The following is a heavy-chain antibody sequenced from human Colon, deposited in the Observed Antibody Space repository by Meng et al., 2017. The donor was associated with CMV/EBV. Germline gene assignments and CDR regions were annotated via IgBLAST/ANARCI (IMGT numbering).Heavy chain of an antibody. CDR2: IYYSGTT. V-gene: IGHV4-39*07. J-gene: IGHJ6*02. CDR1: GGSISRSSHY. Sequence: SETLSLTCTVSGGSISRSSHYWGWIRQPPGKGLEWIGSIYYSGTTYYNPSLKSRVTISVDTSKNQFSLKLTSVTAADTALYYCAREQIAPRKNGMDVWGQGTTVTVSS. D-gene: IGHD1-14*01. CDR3: AREQIAPRKNGMDV.